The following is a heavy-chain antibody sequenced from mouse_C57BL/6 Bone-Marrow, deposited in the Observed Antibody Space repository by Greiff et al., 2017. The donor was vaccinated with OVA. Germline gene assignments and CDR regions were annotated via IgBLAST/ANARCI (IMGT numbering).Heavy chain of an antibody. D-gene: IGHD2-2*01. Sequence: EVKLVESGPELVKPGASVKISCKASGYSFTDYNMNWVKQSNGKSLEWIGVINPNYGTTSYNQKFKGKATLTVDQSSSTAYMQLNSLTSEDSAVYYCAREVMVTTEFAYWGQGTLVTVSA. CDR3: AREVMVTTEFAY. CDR1: GYSFTDYN. V-gene: IGHV1-39*01. J-gene: IGHJ3*01. CDR2: INPNYGTT.